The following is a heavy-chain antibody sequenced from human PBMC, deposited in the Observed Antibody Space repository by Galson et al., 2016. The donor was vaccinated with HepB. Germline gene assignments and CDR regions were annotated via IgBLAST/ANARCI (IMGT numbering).Heavy chain of an antibody. CDR3: ARYLSGSYCYPMDV. CDR1: GASISSSSYY. J-gene: IGHJ6*02. Sequence: SETLSLTCTVSGASISSSSYYWGWIRQPPGRGLDWIATIYYTGSTHYSPSLQSRVTISAESSRNQFSLRLSAVTAADTAVYYCARYLSGSYCYPMDVWGQGTTVTISS. V-gene: IGHV4-39*01. CDR2: IYYTGST. D-gene: IGHD1-26*01.